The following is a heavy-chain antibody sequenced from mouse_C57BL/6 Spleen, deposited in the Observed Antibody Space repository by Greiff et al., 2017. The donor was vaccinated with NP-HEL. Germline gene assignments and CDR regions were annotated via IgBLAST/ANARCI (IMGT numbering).Heavy chain of an antibody. CDR3: AQCPITTVVAFEY. J-gene: IGHJ2*01. CDR2: IDPANGNT. D-gene: IGHD1-1*01. Sequence: EVQLQESVAELVRPGASVKLSCTASGFNIKNTYMHWVKQRPEQGLEWIGRIDPANGNTKYAPKFQGKATIPDDTSSNTAYLQLSSLTSEDTAIYYCAQCPITTVVAFEYGGQGTTLTVS. CDR1: GFNIKNTY. V-gene: IGHV14-3*01.